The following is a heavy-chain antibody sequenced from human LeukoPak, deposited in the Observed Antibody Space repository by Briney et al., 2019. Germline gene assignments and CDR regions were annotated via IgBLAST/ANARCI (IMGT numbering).Heavy chain of an antibody. D-gene: IGHD6-19*01. CDR2: ISSSGSTI. J-gene: IGHJ5*02. V-gene: IGHV3-11*01. CDR1: GFTSSDYY. CDR3: ARDRSSGWYGRFDP. Sequence: SLRPSSAASGFTSSDYYISWSRQPPGKGLGWGSYISSSGSTIYYADSVKGRFTISRDNAKNSLYLQMTRLRAEDTAVYYWARDRSSGWYGRFDPWGQGTLVTVSS.